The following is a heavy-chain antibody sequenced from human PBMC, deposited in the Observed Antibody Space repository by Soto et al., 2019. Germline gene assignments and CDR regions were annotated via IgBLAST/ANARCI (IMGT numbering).Heavy chain of an antibody. Sequence: QITLKESGPTLVKPTQTLTLTCTLSGFSLSTSGEGVGWIRQPPGKALEWLALIYWDDDKRYSPFLKSRPTITKDTSKNQVVLTLTNMDPVDTATYYCALKGDGYRGFKYWGQGTLVTVSS. CDR2: IYWDDDK. D-gene: IGHD5-12*01. V-gene: IGHV2-5*02. J-gene: IGHJ4*02. CDR3: ALKGDGYRGFKY. CDR1: GFSLSTSGEG.